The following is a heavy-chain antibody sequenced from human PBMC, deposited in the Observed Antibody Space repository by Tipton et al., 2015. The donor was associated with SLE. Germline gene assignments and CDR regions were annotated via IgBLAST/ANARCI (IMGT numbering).Heavy chain of an antibody. J-gene: IGHJ5*02. D-gene: IGHD3-10*01. CDR3: ARLSYYGSGSLA. Sequence: TLSLTCAVYGGSFSGYYWSWIRQPPGKGLEWIGSIYYSGSTYYNPSLKSRVTISVDTSKNQFSLKLSSVTAADTAVYYCARLSYYGSGSLAWGQGTLVTVSS. V-gene: IGHV4-34*01. CDR2: IYYSGST. CDR1: GGSFSGYY.